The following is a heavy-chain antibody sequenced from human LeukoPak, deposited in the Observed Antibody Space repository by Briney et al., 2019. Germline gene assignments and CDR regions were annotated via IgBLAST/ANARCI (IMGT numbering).Heavy chain of an antibody. D-gene: IGHD3-16*02. CDR2: INHSGST. J-gene: IGHJ4*02. CDR1: GGSFSGYY. Sequence: SETLSLTCAVYGGSFSGYYWSWIRQPPGKGLEWIGEINHSGSTNYNPSLKSRITISVDTSKNQYSLKLSSVTAADTAVYYCARGSTYVWGSYRHPPYYFDYWGQGTLVTVSS. V-gene: IGHV4-34*01. CDR3: ARGSTYVWGSYRHPPYYFDY.